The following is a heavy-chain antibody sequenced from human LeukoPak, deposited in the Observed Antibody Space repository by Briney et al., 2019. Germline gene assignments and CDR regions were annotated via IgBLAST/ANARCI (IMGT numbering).Heavy chain of an antibody. V-gene: IGHV3-23*01. CDR2: ISGSGGST. CDR1: GFTFSSYS. CDR3: AKSPYYYGSGSSRFDY. J-gene: IGHJ4*02. Sequence: GGSLRLSCAVSGFTFSSYSMNWVRQAPGKGLEWVSAISGSGGSTYYADSVKGRFTISRDNSKNTLYLQMNSLRAEDTAVYYCAKSPYYYGSGSSRFDYWGQGTLVTVSS. D-gene: IGHD3-10*01.